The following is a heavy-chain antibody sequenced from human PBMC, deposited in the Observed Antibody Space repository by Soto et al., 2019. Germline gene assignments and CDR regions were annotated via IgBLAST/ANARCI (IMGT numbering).Heavy chain of an antibody. CDR3: ARDAWACVRSPCYSFYYMHV. CDR2: IWYDGNKK. Sequence: QVQLVESGGGVVQPGRSLRLSCAASGFTFSQYGMHWLRQAPGKGLEWVATIWYDGNKKNYADSVKGLFAISRDETRDTVYMQMNSLTTEDTAVYFCARDAWACVRSPCYSFYYMHVWGEGTTGTVSS. CDR1: GFTFSQYG. J-gene: IGHJ6*03. V-gene: IGHV3-33*01. D-gene: IGHD2-21*01.